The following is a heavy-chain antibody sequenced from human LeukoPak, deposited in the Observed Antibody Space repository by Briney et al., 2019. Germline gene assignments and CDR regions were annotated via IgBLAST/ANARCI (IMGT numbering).Heavy chain of an antibody. J-gene: IGHJ4*02. CDR3: ARGSGVWFGELSYYFDY. D-gene: IGHD3-10*01. CDR1: GYTFTSYV. CDR2: ISAYNGNT. Sequence: GASVKVSYKASGYTFTSYVISWVRQAPGQGLEWMGWISAYNGNTNYAQKLQGRVTMTTDTSTSTAYMELRSLRSDDTAVYYCARGSGVWFGELSYYFDYWGQGTLVTVSS. V-gene: IGHV1-18*01.